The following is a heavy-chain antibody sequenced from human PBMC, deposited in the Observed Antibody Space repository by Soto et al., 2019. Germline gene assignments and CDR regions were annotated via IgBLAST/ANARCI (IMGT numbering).Heavy chain of an antibody. Sequence: ASVKVSCKTSGNTFTSYYMHWVRQAPGQGLEWMGIINPSSGSTSYAQKFQGRVTMTRDTSTSTVYMELSSLRSEDTAVYYCARDRAPGWAYYYGMDVWGQGTTVTVSS. D-gene: IGHD1-26*01. CDR3: ARDRAPGWAYYYGMDV. V-gene: IGHV1-46*03. CDR2: INPSSGST. CDR1: GNTFTSYY. J-gene: IGHJ6*02.